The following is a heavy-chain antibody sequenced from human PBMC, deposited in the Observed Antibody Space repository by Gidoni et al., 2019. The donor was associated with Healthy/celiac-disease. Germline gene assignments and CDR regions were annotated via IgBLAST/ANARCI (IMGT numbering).Heavy chain of an antibody. CDR3: ARASIVGATPDAFDI. J-gene: IGHJ3*02. Sequence: QVTLRESGPALVKPTQTLTLTCTFSGFSLSTSGMCVSWIRQPPGKALEWLARIDWDDDKYYSTSLKTRLTISKDTSKNQVVLTMTNMDPVDTATYYCARASIVGATPDAFDIWGQGTMVTVSS. CDR1: GFSLSTSGMC. CDR2: IDWDDDK. D-gene: IGHD1-26*01. V-gene: IGHV2-70*15.